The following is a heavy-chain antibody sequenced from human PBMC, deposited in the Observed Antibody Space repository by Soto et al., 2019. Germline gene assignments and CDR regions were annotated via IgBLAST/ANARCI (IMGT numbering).Heavy chain of an antibody. D-gene: IGHD2-2*03. V-gene: IGHV3-23*01. Sequence: GWSLRLSCASSGFTFGTHAMIWVRQGPGQGLDWVSTISGSAYSTYYADSVKGRFTISRDNSKNTLHLEMNSLRAEDTAVFYCARVGTGYCSSTSCLYHFDYWGQGTQVTVS. CDR2: ISGSAYST. CDR1: GFTFGTHA. CDR3: ARVGTGYCSSTSCLYHFDY. J-gene: IGHJ4*02.